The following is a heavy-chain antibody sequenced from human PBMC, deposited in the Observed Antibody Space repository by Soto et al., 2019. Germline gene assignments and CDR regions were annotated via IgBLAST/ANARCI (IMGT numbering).Heavy chain of an antibody. CDR1: GFTFSDYY. V-gene: IGHV3-11*01. Sequence: QVQLVESGGGLVKPGGSLRLSCAASGFTFSDYYMSWIRQAPGKGLEWVSYISSSGSTIYYADSVKGRFTISRDNAKNSLYLQLNSLRAEETAVYYCAREPVVVVAATKGGWYFDLWGRGTLVTVSS. J-gene: IGHJ2*01. D-gene: IGHD2-15*01. CDR3: AREPVVVVAATKGGWYFDL. CDR2: ISSSGSTI.